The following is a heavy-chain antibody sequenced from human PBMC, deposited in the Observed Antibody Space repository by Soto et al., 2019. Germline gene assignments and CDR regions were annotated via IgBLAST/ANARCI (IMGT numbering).Heavy chain of an antibody. J-gene: IGHJ6*02. V-gene: IGHV4-61*08. D-gene: IGHD1-7*01. CDR3: ARNNWNYGEYYGMDV. Sequence: SETLSLTCAVSGGSISSGGYSWSWIRQPPGKGLEWIGYIYYSGSTNYNPSLKSRVTISVDTSKNQFSLKLSSVTAADTAVYYCARNNWNYGEYYGMDVWGQGTTVT. CDR2: IYYSGST. CDR1: GGSISSGGYS.